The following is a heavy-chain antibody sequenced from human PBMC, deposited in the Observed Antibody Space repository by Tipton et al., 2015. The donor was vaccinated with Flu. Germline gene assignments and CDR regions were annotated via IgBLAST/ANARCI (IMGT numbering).Heavy chain of an antibody. CDR2: ICPGSP. V-gene: IGHV4-38-2*01. Sequence: TLSLTCFVSGASIGSPYCWGWVRQPPGKGLEWIGMICPGSPYYNPSLKSRVSMSVDRSKNELSLGLTSVTAADTAVYFCARRDFSNYVSEPKNWFNVWGQGALVTVSS. CDR1: GASIGSPYC. D-gene: IGHD4-11*01. J-gene: IGHJ5*02. CDR3: ARRDFSNYVSEPKNWFNV.